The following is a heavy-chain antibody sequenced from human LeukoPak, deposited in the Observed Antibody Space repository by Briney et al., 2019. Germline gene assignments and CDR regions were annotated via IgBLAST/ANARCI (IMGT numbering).Heavy chain of an antibody. CDR2: TRYDGSNK. Sequence: HPGGSLRLSCVASGFTFSCYGIHWVRQAPGKGLEWVAFTRYDGSNKYYADFVKGRFTIPRDNSKNTLYLQMNSLRAEDAAVYYCAKGFVSYGSGSPENWFDPWGQGTLVTVSS. CDR1: GFTFSCYG. CDR3: AKGFVSYGSGSPENWFDP. V-gene: IGHV3-30*02. J-gene: IGHJ5*02. D-gene: IGHD3-10*01.